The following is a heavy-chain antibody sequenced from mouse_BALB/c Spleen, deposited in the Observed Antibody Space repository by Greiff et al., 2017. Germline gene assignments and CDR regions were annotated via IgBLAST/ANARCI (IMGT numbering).Heavy chain of an antibody. CDR1: GFSLTGYG. Sequence: VHLVESGPGLVAPSQSLSITCTVSGFSLTGYGVNWVRQPPGKGLEWLGMIWGDGSTDYNSALKSRLSISKDNSKSQVFLKMNSLQTDDTARYYCARENYYGGYYFDYWGQGTTLTVSS. V-gene: IGHV2-6-7*01. CDR2: IWGDGST. J-gene: IGHJ2*01. CDR3: ARENYYGGYYFDY. D-gene: IGHD1-2*01.